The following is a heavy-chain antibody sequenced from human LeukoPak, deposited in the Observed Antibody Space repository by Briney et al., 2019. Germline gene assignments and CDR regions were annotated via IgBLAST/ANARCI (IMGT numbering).Heavy chain of an antibody. CDR1: RGSITSYS. D-gene: IGHD3-10*01. Sequence: PSETLSLTCTVSRGSITSYSWSWIRQSAGKGLEWIGRIDTSGTTKYNPSLKSRVTVSVDTSNDQFSLKLRSMTAADTAVYYCARENYGSGSYYNGYYYYMDVWGKGTTVTVSS. V-gene: IGHV4-4*07. CDR2: IDTSGTT. CDR3: ARENYGSGSYYNGYYYYMDV. J-gene: IGHJ6*03.